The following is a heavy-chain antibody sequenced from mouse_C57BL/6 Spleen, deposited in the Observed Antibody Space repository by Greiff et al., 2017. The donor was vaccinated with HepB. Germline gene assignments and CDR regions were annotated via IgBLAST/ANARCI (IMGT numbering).Heavy chain of an antibody. V-gene: IGHV5-4*03. D-gene: IGHD2-12*01. CDR1: GFTFSSYA. CDR3: ARGGRRTPY. CDR2: ISDGSSYT. Sequence: EVKLMESGGGLVKPGGSLKLSCAASGFTFSSYAMSWVRQTPEKRLEWVATISDGSSYTYYPDNVKGRFTISRDNAKNNLYLQMSHLKSEDTAMYYCARGGRRTPYWGHGTSVTVSS. J-gene: IGHJ4*01.